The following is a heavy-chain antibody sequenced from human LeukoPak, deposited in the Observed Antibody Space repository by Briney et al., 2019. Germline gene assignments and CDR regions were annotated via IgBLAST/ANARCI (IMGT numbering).Heavy chain of an antibody. CDR3: TTEFLPAATSDY. CDR1: GFTFGKYW. Sequence: PGGSLRLSCVASGFTFGKYWMSWVRQAPGKGLEWVGRIKSKTDGGTTDYAAPVKGRFTISRDDSKNTLYLQMNSLKTEDTAVYYCTTEFLPAATSDYWGQGTQVTVSS. V-gene: IGHV3-15*01. J-gene: IGHJ4*02. D-gene: IGHD2-2*01. CDR2: IKSKTDGGTT.